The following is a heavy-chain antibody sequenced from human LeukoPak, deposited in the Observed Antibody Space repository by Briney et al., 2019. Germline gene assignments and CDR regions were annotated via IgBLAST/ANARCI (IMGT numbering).Heavy chain of an antibody. J-gene: IGHJ4*02. CDR1: GYSFTNYG. CDR3: DRVGAYCTSTSCLDY. Sequence: GASGKVSCKAAGYSFTNYGISWGREAPGQGLGWMGGISAYNGNTNYAQKLQGRVTMTTDTSTSTAYMELRSLTSDDTDVYYCDRVGAYCTSTSCLDYWGQGTLVTVSS. CDR2: ISAYNGNT. V-gene: IGHV1-18*01. D-gene: IGHD2-2*01.